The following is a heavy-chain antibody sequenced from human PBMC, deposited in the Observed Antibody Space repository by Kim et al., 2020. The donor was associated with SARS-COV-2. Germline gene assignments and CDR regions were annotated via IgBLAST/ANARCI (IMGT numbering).Heavy chain of an antibody. J-gene: IGHJ5*02. CDR3: ARELVSSSPRFDP. D-gene: IGHD6-13*01. Sequence: SVKVSCQASGGTFSSYAISWVRQAPGQGLEWMGRIIPILGIANYAQKFQGRVTITADKSTSTAYMELSSLRSEDTAVYYCARELVSSSPRFDPWGQGTL. CDR1: GGTFSSYA. V-gene: IGHV1-69*04. CDR2: IIPILGIA.